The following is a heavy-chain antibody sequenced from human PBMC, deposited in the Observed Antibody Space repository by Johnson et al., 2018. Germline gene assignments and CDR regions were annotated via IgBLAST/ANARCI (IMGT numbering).Heavy chain of an antibody. J-gene: IGHJ3*01. CDR1: GGSISTSNYY. CDR3: ARQARIASPFDF. Sequence: QVQLQESGPGLVKPSETLSLTCMVSGGSISTSNYYWGWIRQPPGKGLEWIGSMSYGGSTYFNPSLKSRVIISADTSKNQFSLKLSSVTAADTALYYCARQARIASPFDFWGQGTMVTVSS. V-gene: IGHV4-39*01. CDR2: MSYGGST. D-gene: IGHD6-6*01.